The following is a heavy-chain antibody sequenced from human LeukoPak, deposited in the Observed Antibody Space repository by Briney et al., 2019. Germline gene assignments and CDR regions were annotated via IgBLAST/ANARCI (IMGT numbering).Heavy chain of an antibody. CDR3: ARPQYFYYMDV. CDR2: INQDGSGK. CDR1: GFTFSTYW. V-gene: IGHV3-7*01. J-gene: IGHJ6*03. Sequence: GGSLRLSCAASGFTFSTYWMTWVRQAPGKVLEWVANINQDGSGKYYVDSVKGRFTISRDNAKNSLYLQMNSLRAEDTAVYYCARPQYFYYMDVWGKGTTVTVSS.